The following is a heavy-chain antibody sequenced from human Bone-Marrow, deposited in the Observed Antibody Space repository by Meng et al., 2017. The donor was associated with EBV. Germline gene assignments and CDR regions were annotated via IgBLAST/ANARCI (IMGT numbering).Heavy chain of an antibody. CDR2: IHPGSGVS. V-gene: IGHV1-2*07. D-gene: IGHD6-19*01. CDR1: GNALSALT. CDR3: APELALLYSSGPLDN. J-gene: IGHJ4*02. Sequence: EVKQAGCCLRGPCKASGNALSALTVVWVRAAPGQGPERMCSIHPGSGVSIYANKFRGRVSLTRKTSTSPTYLELTSLTSDDTPIHHCAPELALLYSSGPLDNWGQGTLVTVSS.